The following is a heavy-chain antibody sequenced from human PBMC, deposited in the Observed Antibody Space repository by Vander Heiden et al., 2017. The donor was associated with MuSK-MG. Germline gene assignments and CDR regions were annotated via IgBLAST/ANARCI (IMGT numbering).Heavy chain of an antibody. V-gene: IGHV1-3*01. Sequence: QVQLVQSGAEVKEPGASVKVSCKASGSTFTNYAIHWVRQAPGQGLEWMGWITAGNGNTKYSQKFQDRATFTRDTSATTAYMELTSLASEDTAIYYCARGAVAGTGGGTNWFEPWGQGVLVTVSS. CDR3: ARGAVAGTGGGTNWFEP. J-gene: IGHJ5*02. CDR1: GSTFTNYA. CDR2: ITAGNGNT. D-gene: IGHD6-19*01.